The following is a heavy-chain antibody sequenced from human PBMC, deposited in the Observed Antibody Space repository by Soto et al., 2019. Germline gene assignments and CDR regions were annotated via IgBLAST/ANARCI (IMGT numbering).Heavy chain of an antibody. CDR3: ARRAETNGWNGFGDDKYYFDF. J-gene: IGHJ4*02. V-gene: IGHV1-8*01. CDR2: LNPNTGDS. CDR1: GYTFTSYD. D-gene: IGHD1-1*01. Sequence: GASVKVSCKASGYTFTSYDIYWVRQATGQGLEWMGWLNPNTGDSAYAQKFQGRISVTSDTSINTVHMELSSLRSEDTAVYYCARRAETNGWNGFGDDKYYFDFWGQGTLVTVSS.